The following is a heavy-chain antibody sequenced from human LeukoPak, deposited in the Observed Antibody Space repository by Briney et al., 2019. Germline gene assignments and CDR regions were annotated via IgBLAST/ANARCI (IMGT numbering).Heavy chain of an antibody. CDR1: GGSISSGGYY. J-gene: IGHJ4*02. V-gene: IGHV4-31*03. D-gene: IGHD6-19*01. Sequence: MASQTLSLTCTVSGGSISSGGYYWSWTRQHPGKGLEWIGYIYYSGSTYYNPSLKSRVTISVDTSKNQFSLKLSSVTAADTAVYYCARAVRASGCHDYWGQGTLVTVSS. CDR2: IYYSGST. CDR3: ARAVRASGCHDY.